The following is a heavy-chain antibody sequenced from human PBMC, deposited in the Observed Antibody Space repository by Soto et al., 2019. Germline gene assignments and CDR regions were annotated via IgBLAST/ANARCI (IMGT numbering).Heavy chain of an antibody. V-gene: IGHV5-51*01. Sequence: ESLKISCKGSGYTFTSYWIGWVRQMPGKGLGWMGFIYPGDSDTRYSPSFQGQVTISADKSISTAYLHFSSLKASDTAMYYCARHNPTVPLHFFDYWGQGTLVTV. CDR2: IYPGDSDT. J-gene: IGHJ4*02. CDR3: ARHNPTVPLHFFDY. D-gene: IGHD4-17*01. CDR1: GYTFTSYW.